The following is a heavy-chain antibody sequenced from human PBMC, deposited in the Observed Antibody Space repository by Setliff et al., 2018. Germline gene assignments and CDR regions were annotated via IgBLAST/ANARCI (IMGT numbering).Heavy chain of an antibody. D-gene: IGHD3-10*01. CDR1: GGSIRDYY. CDR3: ARHKSNGSGSYPSLYMDV. J-gene: IGHJ6*03. V-gene: IGHV4-59*08. Sequence: SETLSLTCTVSGGSIRDYYRNWIRQSPGKGLEWIGYIYYRGSTNYNSSLKSRLIISVDAPDNQFSVKLSSVTAADTAVYYCARHKSNGSGSYPSLYMDVWGKGNMVTVSS. CDR2: IYYRGST.